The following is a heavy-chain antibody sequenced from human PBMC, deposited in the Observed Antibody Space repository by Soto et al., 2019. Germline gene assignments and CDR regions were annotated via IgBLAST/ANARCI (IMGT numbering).Heavy chain of an antibody. D-gene: IGHD6-19*01. Sequence: PGESLKISCKGSGYSFTSYWIGWVRQMPGKGLEWMGIIYPGNSDTRYSPSFQGQVSISAEKSTATAYLQWSSLKASDTATYYCARRPSGQKRHDVWGQGTLVTVSS. CDR2: IYPGNSDT. CDR3: ARRPSGQKRHDV. J-gene: IGHJ1*01. V-gene: IGHV5-51*01. CDR1: GYSFTSYW.